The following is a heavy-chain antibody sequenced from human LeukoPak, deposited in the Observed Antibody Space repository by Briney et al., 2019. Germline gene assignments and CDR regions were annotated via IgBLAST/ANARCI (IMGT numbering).Heavy chain of an antibody. V-gene: IGHV1-18*01. CDR2: ISAYNGNT. CDR3: AIENYYDSSGYYR. J-gene: IGHJ5*02. D-gene: IGHD3-22*01. Sequence: AASVKVSCKASGYTFTSYGISWVRQAPGQGVERMGWISAYNGNTNYAQKLQGRVTMTTHTSTSTASMELRSLRSDDTAVYYCAIENYYDSSGYYRWGQGTLVTVSS. CDR1: GYTFTSYG.